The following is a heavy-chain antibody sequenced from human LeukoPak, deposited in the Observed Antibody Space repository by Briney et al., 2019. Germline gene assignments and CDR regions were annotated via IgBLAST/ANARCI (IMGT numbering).Heavy chain of an antibody. Sequence: SETLSLTCTVSGGSISSYYWSWIRQPPGKVLEWIEYIYYSGSTNYNPSLKSRVTISVDTSKNQFSLKLSSVTAADTAVYYCAKDNYGDYWGQGTLVTVSS. V-gene: IGHV4-59*01. J-gene: IGHJ4*02. CDR3: AKDNYGDY. D-gene: IGHD4-11*01. CDR1: GGSISSYY. CDR2: IYYSGST.